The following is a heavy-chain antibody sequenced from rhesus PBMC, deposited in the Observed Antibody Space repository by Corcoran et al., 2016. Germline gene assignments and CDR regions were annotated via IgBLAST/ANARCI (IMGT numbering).Heavy chain of an antibody. D-gene: IGHD6-31*01. V-gene: IGHV4S6*01. CDR1: GASISSNY. CDR2: IYGGSGSP. CDR3: ATGLPGGAGPHDAFDF. Sequence: QVQLQESGPGLVKPSETLPLTCAVSGASISSNYWSWIRQPPGKGLESMWYIYGGSGSPPPNPPLKSRITISKDPSTNPFSLQLSSVTAADTAVYYCATGLPGGAGPHDAFDFWGQGLRVTVSS. J-gene: IGHJ3*01.